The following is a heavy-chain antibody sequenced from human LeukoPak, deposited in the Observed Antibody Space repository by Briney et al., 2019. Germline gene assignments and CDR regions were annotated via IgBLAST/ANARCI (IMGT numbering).Heavy chain of an antibody. D-gene: IGHD3-3*01. CDR1: TFTFSDDY. J-gene: IGHJ4*02. Sequence: GGSLRLSCTASTFTFSDDYMGWIRRAPGKGPEWVSSISPGSSYKFCADSVEGRFTISRDDAKNSVYLQMNNLRVDDTAVYYCATERLGIFEFWGQGSLVTVSS. CDR3: ATERLGIFEF. V-gene: IGHV3-11*05. CDR2: ISPGSSYK.